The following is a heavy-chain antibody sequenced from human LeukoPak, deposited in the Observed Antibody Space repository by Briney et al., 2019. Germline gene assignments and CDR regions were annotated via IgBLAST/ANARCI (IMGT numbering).Heavy chain of an antibody. Sequence: ASVKVSCKASGYTFTGYYMHWVRQAPGQGLEWMGWINPNSGGTNYAQKFQGRVTMTRGTSISTAYMELSRLRSDDTAVYYCAREGAGYSSGDYWGQGTLVTVSS. CDR2: INPNSGGT. D-gene: IGHD6-19*01. CDR3: AREGAGYSSGDY. V-gene: IGHV1-2*02. CDR1: GYTFTGYY. J-gene: IGHJ4*02.